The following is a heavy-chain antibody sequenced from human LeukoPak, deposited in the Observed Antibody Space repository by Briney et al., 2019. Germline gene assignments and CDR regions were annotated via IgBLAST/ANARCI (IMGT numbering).Heavy chain of an antibody. CDR1: GGTFSSYA. CDR2: IIPILGIA. CDR3: ARHPAAATLFDY. D-gene: IGHD2-15*01. J-gene: IGHJ4*02. Sequence: ASVNVSCKASGGTFSSYAISWVRQAPGQGLEWMGRIIPILGIANYAQKFQGRVTITADKSTSTAYMELSSLRSEDTAVYYCARHPAAATLFDYWGQGTLVTVSS. V-gene: IGHV1-69*04.